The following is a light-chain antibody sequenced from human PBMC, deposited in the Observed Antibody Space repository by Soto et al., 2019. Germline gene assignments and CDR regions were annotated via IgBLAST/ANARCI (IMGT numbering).Light chain of an antibody. CDR3: QEYYNAHTWT. Sequence: DIQMTQSPSSLSASVGDRVTITCRASQVISNYLAWYQQKPGKIPKLLISATSSLQLGVPSRFSGGGSGTDFNLTISSLQPEDVATYYCQEYYNAHTWTFGQGTKVEIK. CDR1: QVISNY. V-gene: IGKV1-27*01. CDR2: ATS. J-gene: IGKJ1*01.